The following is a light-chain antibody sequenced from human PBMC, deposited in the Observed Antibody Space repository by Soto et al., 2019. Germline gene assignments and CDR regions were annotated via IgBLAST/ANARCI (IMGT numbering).Light chain of an antibody. CDR2: GAS. J-gene: IGKJ1*01. V-gene: IGKV3-11*01. CDR3: QQYYRCPQT. CDR1: QSVSSY. Sequence: EIVLTHSPATLSLSPWEIATLSCRASQSVSSYLAWYQQKPGQAPRLLIHGASTRATGISARFSGSGSGTDFTLTINSLEPEDFAVYYCQQYYRCPQTFGHGTKVDIK.